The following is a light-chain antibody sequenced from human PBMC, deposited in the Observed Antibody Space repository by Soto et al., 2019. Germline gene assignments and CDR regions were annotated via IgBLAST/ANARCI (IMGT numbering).Light chain of an antibody. CDR2: AAS. CDR1: QSISTY. V-gene: IGKV1-39*01. Sequence: DIQLTQSPSSLSASVGDRVTITCRASQSISTYLNWYQQIPGKAPKLLIYAASTLQSGVPSRFSGGGSGTDFTLPISSLQPEDFATYFCQQGYSNPRTFGQRTKLEI. CDR3: QQGYSNPRT. J-gene: IGKJ2*02.